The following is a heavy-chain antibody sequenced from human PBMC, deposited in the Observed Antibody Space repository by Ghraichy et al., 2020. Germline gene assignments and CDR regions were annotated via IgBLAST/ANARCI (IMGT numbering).Heavy chain of an antibody. Sequence: GGSLRLSCAASGFTFSDYYMTWIRQAPGKGLEWISYISNSGTIIYYADSMKGRFTVSRDNAKNSVFLQMNSLRAEDTAVYYCARARGTTGVGYWGQGTLVTVSS. CDR1: GFTFSDYY. J-gene: IGHJ4*02. CDR3: ARARGTTGVGY. CDR2: ISNSGTII. V-gene: IGHV3-11*01. D-gene: IGHD4-17*01.